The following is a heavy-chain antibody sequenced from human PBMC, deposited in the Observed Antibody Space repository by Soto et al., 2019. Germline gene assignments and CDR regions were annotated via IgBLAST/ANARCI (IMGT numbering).Heavy chain of an antibody. V-gene: IGHV4-31*03. Sequence: ASETLSLTCTVSGGSISSGGYYWSWIRQHPGKGLEWIEYIYYSGSTYYNPSLKSRVTISVDTSKNQFSLKLSSVTAADTAVYYCARAYCGGDCSSSLGAFDIWGQGTMVTVSS. CDR3: ARAYCGGDCSSSLGAFDI. J-gene: IGHJ3*02. CDR1: GGSISSGGYY. CDR2: IYYSGST. D-gene: IGHD2-21*02.